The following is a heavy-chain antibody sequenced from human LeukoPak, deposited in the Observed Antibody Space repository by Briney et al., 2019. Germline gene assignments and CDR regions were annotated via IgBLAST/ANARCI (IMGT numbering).Heavy chain of an antibody. CDR2: FDPEDGET. CDR3: ARVQTTYYDYVWGSYWFDP. J-gene: IGHJ5*02. CDR1: GYTLTELS. Sequence: GASVKVSCKVSGYTLTELSMHWVRQAPGKGLEWMGGFDPEDGETIYAQKFQGRVTMTEDTSTDTAYMELSSLRSEDTAVYYCARVQTTYYDYVWGSYWFDPWGQGTLVTVSS. V-gene: IGHV1-24*01. D-gene: IGHD3-16*01.